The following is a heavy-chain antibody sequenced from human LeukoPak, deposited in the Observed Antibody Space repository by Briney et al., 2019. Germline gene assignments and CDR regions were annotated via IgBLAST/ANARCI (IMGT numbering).Heavy chain of an antibody. J-gene: IGHJ4*02. CDR2: ISGTGELT. CDR3: AKDRPNYYHSSGHYYRRNGDY. D-gene: IGHD3-22*01. Sequence: GGSLRLSCAASRFPFSAYAMSWVRQAPGKGLEWVSSISGTGELTFYADSVKGRFTISRDNSKDALYLQMNSLRAEDTAIYYCAKDRPNYYHSSGHYYRRNGDYWGQGTQVTVSS. V-gene: IGHV3-23*01. CDR1: RFPFSAYA.